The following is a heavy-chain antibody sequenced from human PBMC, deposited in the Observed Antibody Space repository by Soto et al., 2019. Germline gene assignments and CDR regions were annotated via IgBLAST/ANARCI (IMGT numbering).Heavy chain of an antibody. J-gene: IGHJ6*02. CDR3: AKRWLFPGYYCGMDV. CDR1: GFTFSNYA. Sequence: PGGSLRLSCAASGFTFSNYAMHWVRQAPGKGLEWVSAISGSGGSTYYADSVKGRFTISRDNSKNTLYLQMNSLRAEDTAVYYCAKRWLFPGYYCGMDVWGQGTTVTVSS. CDR2: ISGSGGST. D-gene: IGHD3-22*01. V-gene: IGHV3-23*01.